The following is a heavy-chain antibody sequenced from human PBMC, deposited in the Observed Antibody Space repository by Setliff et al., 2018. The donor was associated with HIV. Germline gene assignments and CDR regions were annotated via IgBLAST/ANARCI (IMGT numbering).Heavy chain of an antibody. CDR2: INHSVST. J-gene: IGHJ6*03. D-gene: IGHD2-2*01. CDR3: ARVGQLLLGDYFYMDV. Sequence: TLSLTCTVPGGSISSSSYYWGWIRQPPGKGLEWIGEINHSVSTNYNPSLKSRVTMSVDKSKNQFSLRLTSVTAADTAVYYCARVGQLLLGDYFYMDVWGKGTSVTVSS. V-gene: IGHV4-39*07. CDR1: GGSISSSSYY.